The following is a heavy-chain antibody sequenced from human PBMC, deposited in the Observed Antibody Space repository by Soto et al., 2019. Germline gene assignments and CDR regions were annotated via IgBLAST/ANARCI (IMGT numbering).Heavy chain of an antibody. CDR3: ARDFSYQGMSSSAY. V-gene: IGHV3-13*04. Sequence: GGSLRLSCAASGFTFSIYDMHWVRQATGKGLEWVSAIGPVGDTYYLGSVKGRFTISRENAKNTLYLQMNSLRLEDTAVYYCARDFSYQGMSSSAYWGQGTLVTVSS. CDR2: IGPVGDT. D-gene: IGHD6-6*01. J-gene: IGHJ4*01. CDR1: GFTFSIYD.